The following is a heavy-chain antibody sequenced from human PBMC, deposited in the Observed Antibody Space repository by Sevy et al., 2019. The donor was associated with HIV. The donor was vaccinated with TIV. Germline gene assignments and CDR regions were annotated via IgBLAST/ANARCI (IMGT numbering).Heavy chain of an antibody. CDR3: AKDINRGCDGINCYPYYYYFYGLDV. D-gene: IGHD2-21*01. V-gene: IGHV3-9*01. CDR2: ISWNSRNV. CDR1: GFPFNDHA. J-gene: IGHJ6*02. Sequence: GGSLRLSCAASGFPFNDHALHWVRQVPGKGLEWVSGISWNSRNVGYAYFVKGRFTITRDNANHFLYLEMNSLRPEDTAFYYCAKDINRGCDGINCYPYYYYFYGLDVWGQGTTVTVS.